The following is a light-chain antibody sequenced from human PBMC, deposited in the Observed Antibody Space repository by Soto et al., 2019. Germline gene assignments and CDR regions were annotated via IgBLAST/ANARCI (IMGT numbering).Light chain of an antibody. CDR1: SSDVGAYSY. Sequence: QSVLTQPRSVSGSPGQSVTISCTGTSSDVGAYSYVSWYQQHPGKAPKLMIYDVTKRPSGVPDRFPGSKSGNTASLTISGLQAEDEADYYCCSYAGSPTLYVFGTGTKVTVL. J-gene: IGLJ1*01. CDR2: DVT. V-gene: IGLV2-11*01. CDR3: CSYAGSPTLYV.